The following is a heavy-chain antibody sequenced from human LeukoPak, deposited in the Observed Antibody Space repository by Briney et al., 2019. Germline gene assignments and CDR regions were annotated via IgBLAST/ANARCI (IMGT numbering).Heavy chain of an antibody. CDR2: INPNSGGT. CDR1: GYTFTAYY. V-gene: IGHV1-2*02. D-gene: IGHD2-2*02. Sequence: ASVKVSCKASGYTFTAYYIHWVRQAPGQGLEYMGWINPNSGGTDYAQKFQGRVTKTGDTSISTAYMELSRLKSDDTAVYYCARVLGYCRSINCYTRWFDPWGQGTLVTVSS. J-gene: IGHJ5*02. CDR3: ARVLGYCRSINCYTRWFDP.